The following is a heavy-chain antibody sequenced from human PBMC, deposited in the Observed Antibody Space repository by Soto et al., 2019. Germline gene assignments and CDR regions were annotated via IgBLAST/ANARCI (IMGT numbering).Heavy chain of an antibody. CDR3: ARDPWYRSDGMDV. J-gene: IGHJ6*02. CDR1: GYTFTGYY. Sequence: GASVKVSCKASGYTFTGYYMHWVRQAPGQGLEWMGWINPNSGGTNYAQKFQGWVTMTRDTSISTAYMELSRLRSDDTAVYYCARDPWYRSDGMDVWGQGTTVTVSS. D-gene: IGHD6-19*01. V-gene: IGHV1-2*04. CDR2: INPNSGGT.